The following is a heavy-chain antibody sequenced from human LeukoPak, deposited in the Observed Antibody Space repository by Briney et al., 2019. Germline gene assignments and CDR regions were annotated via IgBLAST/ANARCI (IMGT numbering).Heavy chain of an antibody. CDR3: ARQATIEQQLVDY. D-gene: IGHD6-13*01. Sequence: GESLKISCKGSGYYFPNYWIGWVRQVPVKGLEWMGVIHPGDSNTRYSPSFQGQVTISVDRSISTAYLQWSSLKASDTAMYYCARQATIEQQLVDYWGQGTLVTVSS. CDR2: IHPGDSNT. CDR1: GYYFPNYW. V-gene: IGHV5-51*01. J-gene: IGHJ4*02.